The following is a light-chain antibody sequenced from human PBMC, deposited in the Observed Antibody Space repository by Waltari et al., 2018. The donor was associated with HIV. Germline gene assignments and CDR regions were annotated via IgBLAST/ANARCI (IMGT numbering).Light chain of an antibody. Sequence: PGERAVFSCRVSQTVTSDYLAWYQQKPGQPPRVLIHGATSRATGLPDRFSGSGSGSDFTLTINRLEPEDSAMYFCQQYATSQAITFGQGTRLEIK. V-gene: IGKV3-20*01. J-gene: IGKJ5*01. CDR2: GAT. CDR3: QQYATSQAIT. CDR1: QTVTSDY.